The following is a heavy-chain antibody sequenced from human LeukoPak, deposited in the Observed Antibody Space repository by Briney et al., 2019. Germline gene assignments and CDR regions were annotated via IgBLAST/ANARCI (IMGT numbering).Heavy chain of an antibody. CDR1: GFTFSSYA. J-gene: IGHJ6*03. D-gene: IGHD5-12*01. V-gene: IGHV3-30*04. CDR2: ISYDGSNK. CDR3: ARDGYSGYEYYYYYMDV. Sequence: GGSLRLSCAASGFTFSSYAMHWVRQAPGKGLEWVAVISYDGSNKYYADSVKGRFTISRDNSKNTLYLQMNSLRAEDTAVYYCARDGYSGYEYYYYYMDVWGKGTTVTVSS.